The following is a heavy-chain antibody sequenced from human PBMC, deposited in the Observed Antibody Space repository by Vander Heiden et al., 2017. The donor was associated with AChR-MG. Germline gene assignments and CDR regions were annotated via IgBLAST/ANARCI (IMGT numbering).Heavy chain of an antibody. CDR2: IYYSGST. J-gene: IGHJ4*02. D-gene: IGHD6-13*01. CDR1: GGSISSGGYY. V-gene: IGHV4-31*03. CDR3: ARTYSSSWLFDS. Sequence: QVQLQESGPGLVKPSQTLSLTCTVSGGSISSGGYYWNWIRQHPGEGLEWIGYIYYSGSTYYNPSLKSRVTISVDTSKNQFSLKLSSVTAADTAVYYCARTYSSSWLFDSWGQGTLVTVSS.